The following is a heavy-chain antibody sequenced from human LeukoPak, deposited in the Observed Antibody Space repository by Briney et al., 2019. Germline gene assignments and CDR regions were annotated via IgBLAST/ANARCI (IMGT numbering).Heavy chain of an antibody. CDR1: GGSFSDYY. CDR2: ISHRGDT. Sequence: KASETLSLTCGVYGGSFSDYYWSWIRQSPGEGLEWIGEISHRGDTNYNPSLTTRVTISLDMSKNQFSLKLTSVTAADTAIYYCARYGLHLPRGWWFDPWGQGTPVTVSS. J-gene: IGHJ5*02. V-gene: IGHV4-34*01. D-gene: IGHD3-10*01. CDR3: ARYGLHLPRGWWFDP.